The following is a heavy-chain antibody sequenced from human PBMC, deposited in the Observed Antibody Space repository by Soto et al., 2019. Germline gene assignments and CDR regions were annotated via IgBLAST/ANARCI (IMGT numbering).Heavy chain of an antibody. V-gene: IGHV2-5*02. CDR2: IYWDDDK. D-gene: IGHD2-15*01. CDR1: GFSLRSSGVG. J-gene: IGHJ4*02. Sequence: QITLKESGPTLMKPTQTLTLTCTFSGFSLRSSGVGVSWIRQPPGKALEWLGFIYWDDDKRYSPSLKSRLTTTKDTSKIQVVLTMTNMDPVDTATYYCAHGVHRSVSCYSLDYWGQGTLVTVSS. CDR3: AHGVHRSVSCYSLDY.